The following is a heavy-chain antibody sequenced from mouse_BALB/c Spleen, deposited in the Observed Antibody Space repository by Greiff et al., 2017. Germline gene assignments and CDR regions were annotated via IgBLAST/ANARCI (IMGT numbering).Heavy chain of an antibody. D-gene: IGHD1-1*01. Sequence: QVQLQQSGPGLVQPSQSLSNTCTVSGFSLTSYGVHWVRQSPGKGLEWLGVIWSGGSTDYNAAFISRLSISKDNSKSQVFFKMNSLQADDTAIYYCARNHYYGSSYYAMDYWGQGTSVTVSS. V-gene: IGHV2-4-1*01. J-gene: IGHJ4*01. CDR3: ARNHYYGSSYYAMDY. CDR1: GFSLTSYG. CDR2: IWSGGST.